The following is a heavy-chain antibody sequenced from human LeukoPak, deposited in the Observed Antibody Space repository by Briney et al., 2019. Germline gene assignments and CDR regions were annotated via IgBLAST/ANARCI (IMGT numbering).Heavy chain of an antibody. D-gene: IGHD5-24*01. CDR1: GYTFTGYY. J-gene: IGHJ4*02. Sequence: ASVKVSCKASGYTFTGYYLPWVRQAPGHGLEWMGWIDPNTGGTDYAQNFQGRVTLTTDTSITTAYMELSSLTSDDTALYYCARPLSPYQFYFAYWGRGTLVTVSS. V-gene: IGHV1-2*02. CDR3: ARPLSPYQFYFAY. CDR2: IDPNTGGT.